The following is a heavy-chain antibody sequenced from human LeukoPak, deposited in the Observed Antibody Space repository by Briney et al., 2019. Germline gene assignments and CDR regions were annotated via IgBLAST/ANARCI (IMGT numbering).Heavy chain of an antibody. D-gene: IGHD6-19*01. CDR2: INHSGST. J-gene: IGHJ5*02. Sequence: KASETLSLTCAVYGGSFSGYYWSWIRQPPGKGLEWIGEINHSGSTNYNPSLKSRVTISVDTSKNQFSLKLSSVTAADTAVYYCARGNVAGTGWFDPWGQGTLVTVSS. V-gene: IGHV4-34*01. CDR3: ARGNVAGTGWFDP. CDR1: GGSFSGYY.